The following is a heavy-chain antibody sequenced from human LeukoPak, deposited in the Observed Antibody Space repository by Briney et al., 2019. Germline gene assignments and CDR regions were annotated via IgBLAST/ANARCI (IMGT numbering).Heavy chain of an antibody. CDR3: AKVGAASPNFDY. D-gene: IGHD1-26*01. V-gene: IGHV3-23*01. J-gene: IGHJ4*02. CDR2: ISGSGGST. Sequence: GGSLRLSCAASGFTFSSYHFHWVRQAPGKGLEWVSAISGSGGSTYYADSVKGRFTISRDNSKNTLYLQMNSLRAEDTAVYYCAKVGAASPNFDYWGQGTLVTVSS. CDR1: GFTFSSYH.